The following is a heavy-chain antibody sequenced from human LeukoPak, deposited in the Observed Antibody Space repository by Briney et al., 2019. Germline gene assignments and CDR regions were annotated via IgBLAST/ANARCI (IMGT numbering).Heavy chain of an antibody. CDR3: ARAHHCSSTSCSQGAFDP. D-gene: IGHD2-2*01. Sequence: ASVKGSCKASGGTFSSYAISWVRQAPGQGLEWMGGIVPIFGTANYAQKFQGRVTITTDESTSTAYMELSCLRSEDTAVYYCARAHHCSSTSCSQGAFDPWGQGTLVTVSS. J-gene: IGHJ5*02. CDR1: GGTFSSYA. V-gene: IGHV1-69*05. CDR2: IVPIFGTA.